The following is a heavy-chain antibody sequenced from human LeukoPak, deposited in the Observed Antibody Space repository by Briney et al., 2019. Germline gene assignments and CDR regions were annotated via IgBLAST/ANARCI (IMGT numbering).Heavy chain of an antibody. Sequence: SETLSLTCAVYGGSFSGYYWSWIRQPPGKGLEWIGEINHSGSTNYNPSLKSRVTISVDTSKNQFSLKLSSVTAADTAVYYCARDWAYYYDSSGYSKGAFDIWGQGTMVTVSS. CDR3: ARDWAYYYDSSGYSKGAFDI. CDR1: GGSFSGYY. CDR2: INHSGST. D-gene: IGHD3-22*01. V-gene: IGHV4-34*01. J-gene: IGHJ3*02.